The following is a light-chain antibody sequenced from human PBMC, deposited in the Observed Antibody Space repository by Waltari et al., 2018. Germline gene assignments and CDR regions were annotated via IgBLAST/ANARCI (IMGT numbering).Light chain of an antibody. Sequence: DIVMTQSPDSLAVSLGERATINCKSSQSVLYSSNNKNYLAWYQQKPGRPPKVLIYLASTRESGVPDRFTGSGSGTDFTLTISSLQAEDVAVYYCQQYYNSPLTFGGGTKVEIK. CDR3: QQYYNSPLT. J-gene: IGKJ4*01. V-gene: IGKV4-1*01. CDR2: LAS. CDR1: QSVLYSSNNKNY.